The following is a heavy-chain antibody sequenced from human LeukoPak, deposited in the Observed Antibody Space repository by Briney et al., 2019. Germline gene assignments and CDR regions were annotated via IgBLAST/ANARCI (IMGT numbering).Heavy chain of an antibody. Sequence: QPGGSLRLSCAASGFTFSSYEMNWVRQAPGKGLEWVSYISSSGSTIYYADSVKGRFTISRDNAKNSLYLQMNSLRAEDTAVYYCARGEYGSGSYHIDYWGQGTLVTVSS. D-gene: IGHD3-10*01. V-gene: IGHV3-48*03. CDR3: ARGEYGSGSYHIDY. J-gene: IGHJ4*02. CDR2: ISSSGSTI. CDR1: GFTFSSYE.